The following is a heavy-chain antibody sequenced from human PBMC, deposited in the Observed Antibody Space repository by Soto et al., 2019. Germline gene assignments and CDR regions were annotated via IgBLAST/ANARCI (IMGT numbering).Heavy chain of an antibody. J-gene: IGHJ3*02. CDR3: ARTKTLVGATTLDAFDI. Sequence: PGGSLRLSCAASGFTVSSNYMSWVRQAPGKGLEWVSVIYSGGSTYYADSVKGRFTISRDNSKNTLYLQMNSLRAEDTAVYYCARTKTLVGATTLDAFDISGQGTMVTGSS. D-gene: IGHD1-26*01. CDR2: IYSGGST. V-gene: IGHV3-53*01. CDR1: GFTVSSNY.